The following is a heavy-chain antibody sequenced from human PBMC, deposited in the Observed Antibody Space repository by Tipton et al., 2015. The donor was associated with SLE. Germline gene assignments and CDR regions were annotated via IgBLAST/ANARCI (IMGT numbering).Heavy chain of an antibody. CDR2: ISWNSANI. J-gene: IGHJ4*01. CDR1: GFTFDDYA. Sequence: SLRLSCAASGFTFDDYAMHWVRQPPGKGLEWGSTISWNSANIGYADSVKGRFIISRDNANNSLYLQMNSLRGEDTALYYCVKDTSSSSWYRGYFDFWGHGTLVSVSS. D-gene: IGHD6-13*01. V-gene: IGHV3-9*01. CDR3: VKDTSSSSWYRGYFDF.